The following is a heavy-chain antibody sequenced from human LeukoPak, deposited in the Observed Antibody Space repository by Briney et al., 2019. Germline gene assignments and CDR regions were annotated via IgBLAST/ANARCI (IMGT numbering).Heavy chain of an antibody. CDR3: ATYRQVLLPFES. D-gene: IGHD2-8*02. CDR2: IFPSGGEI. Sequence: GGSLRLSCAASGFTFSSYGMHWVRQPPGKGLGWVSSIFPSGGEIHYADSVRGRFTISRDNSKSTLSLQMNSLRAEDTAIYYCATYRQVLLPFESWGQGTLVTVSS. V-gene: IGHV3-23*01. CDR1: GFTFSSYG. J-gene: IGHJ4*02.